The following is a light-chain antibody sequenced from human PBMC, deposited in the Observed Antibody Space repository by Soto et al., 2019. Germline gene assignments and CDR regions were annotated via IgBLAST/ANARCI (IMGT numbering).Light chain of an antibody. CDR3: SSYTSSSTPV. CDR2: DVS. J-gene: IGLJ1*01. V-gene: IGLV2-14*01. CDR1: SSDVGGYNY. Sequence: QPALTQPASVSGSPGQSITISCTGTSSDVGGYNYVSWYQQHPGKAPKLMIYDVSNRPSGVSNRFSGSKSGNTASLTISGLQAEDEADYYCSSYTSSSTPVFGTGTKLTVL.